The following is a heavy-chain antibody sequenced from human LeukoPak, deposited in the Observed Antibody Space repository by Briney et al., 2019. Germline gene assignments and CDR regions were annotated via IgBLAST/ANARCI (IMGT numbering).Heavy chain of an antibody. CDR3: ARGYKEQWQGNYFDY. CDR1: GGTLSNYA. Sequence: GASVKVSCKASGGTLSNYAISWVRQAPGQGLEWMGGIIPIFGTANYAQKFQGRVTITTDESTSTAYMELSSLRSEDTAVYYCARGYKEQWQGNYFDYWGQGTLVTVSS. J-gene: IGHJ4*02. D-gene: IGHD6-19*01. V-gene: IGHV1-69*05. CDR2: IIPIFGTA.